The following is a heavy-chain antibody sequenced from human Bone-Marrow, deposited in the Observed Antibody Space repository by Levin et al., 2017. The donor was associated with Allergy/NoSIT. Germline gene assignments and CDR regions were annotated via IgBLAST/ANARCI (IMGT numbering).Heavy chain of an antibody. V-gene: IGHV4-59*01. J-gene: IGHJ6*02. Sequence: PSETLSLTCIVSGGSIRSYHWGWIRQPPGKGLEWIGYIYYSGSTDYNPSLKSRVTISIDTSKSQFSLTLNSVTAADTAVYYCARDRVVASSGTYYYYGMAVWGQGTTVTVSS. CDR3: ARDRVVASSGTYYYYGMAV. CDR2: IYYSGST. CDR1: GGSIRSYH. D-gene: IGHD2-15*01.